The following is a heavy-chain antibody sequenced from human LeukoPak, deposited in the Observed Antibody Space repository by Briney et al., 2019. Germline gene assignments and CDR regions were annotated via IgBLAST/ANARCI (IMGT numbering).Heavy chain of an antibody. CDR1: GFTFDDYT. CDR2: ISWDGGST. J-gene: IGHJ4*02. D-gene: IGHD1-26*01. V-gene: IGHV3-43*01. Sequence: PGGSLRLSCAASGFTFDDYTMHWVRQAPGKGLEWVSLISWDGGSTYYADSVKGRFTISRDNSKNTLYLQMNSLRGEDTAVYYCAKDSLRERIVGSTTRGVNDYWGQGTLVTVSS. CDR3: AKDSLRERIVGSTTRGVNDY.